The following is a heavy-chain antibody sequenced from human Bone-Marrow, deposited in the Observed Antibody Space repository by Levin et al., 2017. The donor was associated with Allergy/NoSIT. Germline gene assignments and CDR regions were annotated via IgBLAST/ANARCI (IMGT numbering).Heavy chain of an antibody. V-gene: IGHV4-39*07. CDR1: GGSISGSNYY. CDR3: ARDPQALARRGYFDL. CDR2: VYYSGNT. D-gene: IGHD6-19*01. Sequence: SQTLSLTCTVSGGSISGSNYYWAWIRQPPGKELEWIGSVYYSGNTFYSPSLKSRVTISVDTSKKQFSLKLNSATAADTAVYFCARDPQALARRGYFDLWGQGTLVTVSS. J-gene: IGHJ4*02.